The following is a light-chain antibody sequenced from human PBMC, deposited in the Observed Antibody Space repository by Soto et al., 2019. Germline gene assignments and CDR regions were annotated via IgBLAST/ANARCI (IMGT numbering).Light chain of an antibody. J-gene: IGKJ5*01. Sequence: DIVLTQSPGTLSLSPGERATLSCRASQSVPSNYLAWYQQKPGQAPRLLMYGASSGATGIPDRFSGGGSGTDFTLTISRLEPEDFAVYYCQQYGSSPITFGQGTRLEIK. V-gene: IGKV3-20*01. CDR2: GAS. CDR3: QQYGSSPIT. CDR1: QSVPSNY.